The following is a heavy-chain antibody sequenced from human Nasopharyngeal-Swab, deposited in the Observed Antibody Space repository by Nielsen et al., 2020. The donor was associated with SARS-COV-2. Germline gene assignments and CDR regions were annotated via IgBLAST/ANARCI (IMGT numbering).Heavy chain of an antibody. V-gene: IGHV3-64*02. Sequence: VRQAPGKGLEYLSAVSGDGVTTHYADSLKGRFTISRDNSKNTVYLQLGSLTAEDMAVHFCARGTPGIPGVDYWGQGTLVTVSS. CDR2: VSGDGVTT. CDR3: ARGTPGIPGVDY. J-gene: IGHJ4*02. D-gene: IGHD2-8*02.